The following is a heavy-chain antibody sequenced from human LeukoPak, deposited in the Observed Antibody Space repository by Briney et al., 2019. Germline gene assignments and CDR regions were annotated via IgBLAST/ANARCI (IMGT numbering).Heavy chain of an antibody. J-gene: IGHJ5*02. CDR3: ARGGGTMIVPSWFDP. D-gene: IGHD3-22*01. CDR2: ISSSGSTI. V-gene: IGHV3-48*03. Sequence: GGSLRLSCAASGFTFSSYEMNWVRQAPGKGLERVSYISSSGSTIYYADSVKGRFTISRDNAKNSLYLQMNSLRAEDTAVYYCARGGGTMIVPSWFDPWGQGTLVTVSS. CDR1: GFTFSSYE.